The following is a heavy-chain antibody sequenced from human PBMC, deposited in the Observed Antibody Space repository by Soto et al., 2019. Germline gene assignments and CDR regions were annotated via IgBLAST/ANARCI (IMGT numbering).Heavy chain of an antibody. V-gene: IGHV2-70*01. CDR3: ARIVVGATTPYYYYGMDV. Sequence: SGPTLVNPTQTLTLTCTFSGFSLSTSGMCVSWIRQPPGKALEWLALIDWDDDKYYSTSLKTRFTISKDTSKNQVVLTMTNMDPVDTATYYCARIVVGATTPYYYYGMDVWGQGATVTVSS. J-gene: IGHJ6*02. CDR1: GFSLSTSGMC. D-gene: IGHD1-26*01. CDR2: IDWDDDK.